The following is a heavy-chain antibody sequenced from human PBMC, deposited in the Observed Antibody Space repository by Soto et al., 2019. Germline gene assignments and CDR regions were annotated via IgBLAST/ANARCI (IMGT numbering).Heavy chain of an antibody. J-gene: IGHJ6*02. CDR3: ARDTSYYDFWSGVSPYYYYGMDV. Sequence: ASVKVSCKXSGYTFTSYAMHWVRQAPGQRLEWMGWINAGNGNTKYSQKFQGRVTITRDTSASTAYMELSSLRSEDTAVYYCARDTSYYDFWSGVSPYYYYGMDVWGQGTTVTVSS. CDR1: GYTFTSYA. V-gene: IGHV1-3*01. CDR2: INAGNGNT. D-gene: IGHD3-3*01.